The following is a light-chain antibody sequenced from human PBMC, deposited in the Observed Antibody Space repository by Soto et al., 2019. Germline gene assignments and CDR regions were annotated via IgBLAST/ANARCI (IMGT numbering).Light chain of an antibody. CDR3: QQNNSYSWT. V-gene: IGKV1-5*01. J-gene: IGKJ1*01. CDR1: QSISSW. Sequence: GDRVTITCRASQSISSWLAWYQQKPGKAPKLLIYDASSLESGVPSRFSGSGSGTEFTLTISSLQPDDFATYYCQQNNSYSWTFGQGTMVEIK. CDR2: DAS.